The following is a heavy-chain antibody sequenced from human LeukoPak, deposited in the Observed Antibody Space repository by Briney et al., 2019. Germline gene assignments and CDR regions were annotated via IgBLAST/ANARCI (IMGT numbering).Heavy chain of an antibody. CDR2: INTDGSR. V-gene: IGHV3-74*01. Sequence: PGGSLRLSCAASGFTFSSYWMSWVRQAPGKGLVWVSRINTDGSRTDSVEGRFTISRDNAKNTLYLQMNSLRAEDTAVYYCARVSRGNYYFDYWGPGTLVTVSS. J-gene: IGHJ4*02. CDR1: GFTFSSYW. CDR3: ARVSRGNYYFDY.